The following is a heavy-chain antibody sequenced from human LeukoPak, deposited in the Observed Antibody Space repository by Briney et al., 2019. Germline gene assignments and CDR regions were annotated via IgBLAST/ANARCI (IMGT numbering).Heavy chain of an antibody. CDR2: IQSDGSKQ. CDR3: ARDVDTSSHSSQLDP. J-gene: IGHJ5*02. D-gene: IGHD5-18*01. CDR1: GFTFSTFG. Sequence: GGSLRPSCATAGFTFSTFGIHWVRQTPGKGLEWAAAIQSDGSKQYYGDSVKGRCTISRDSSKNTVYLQMNSLRDKDTAVYYCARDVDTSSHSSQLDPWGQGTLVTVSS. V-gene: IGHV3-33*01.